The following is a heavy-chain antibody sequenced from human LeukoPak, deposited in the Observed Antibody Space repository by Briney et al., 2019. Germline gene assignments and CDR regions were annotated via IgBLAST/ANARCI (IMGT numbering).Heavy chain of an antibody. V-gene: IGHV6-1*01. D-gene: IGHD2-15*01. J-gene: IGHJ4*02. CDR1: GDSVASNSAA. CDR3: ARMIMDRPGATLLDY. Sequence: SQTLSLTCAISGDSVASNSAAWNWIRQSPSRGLEWLGRTYYRSKWYNDYAVSVKSRITINPDTSKNQFSLQLNSVTPEDTAVYYCARMIMDRPGATLLDYWGQGTLVTVSS. CDR2: TYYRSKWYN.